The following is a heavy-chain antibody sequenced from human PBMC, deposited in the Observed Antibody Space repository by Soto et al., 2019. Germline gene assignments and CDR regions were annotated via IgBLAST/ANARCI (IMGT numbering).Heavy chain of an antibody. CDR2: IKSKTDGGTT. D-gene: IGHD1-26*01. CDR3: TTAPGGIVGATPTDDY. V-gene: IGHV3-15*01. J-gene: IGHJ4*02. Sequence: GGSLRLSCAASGFTFSNAWMSWVRQAPGKGLEWVGRIKSKTDGGTTDYAAPVKGRFTISRDDSKNTLYLQMNSQKTEDTAVYYCTTAPGGIVGATPTDDYWGKGTLVTVSS. CDR1: GFTFSNAW.